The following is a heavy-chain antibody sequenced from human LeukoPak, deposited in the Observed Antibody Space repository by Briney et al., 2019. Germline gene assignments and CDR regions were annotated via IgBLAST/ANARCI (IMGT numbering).Heavy chain of an antibody. Sequence: GGSLRLSCAASGFTISTYGMNWFRQAPRKGLEWVSVIFGSGDSTYYADSVKGRFTISRDRSKNTLYLEMHSLRADDTAVYYCAKDQKPDSGYDIDYWGQGTLVTVSS. J-gene: IGHJ4*02. D-gene: IGHD5-12*01. CDR2: IFGSGDST. CDR3: AKDQKPDSGYDIDY. V-gene: IGHV3-23*01. CDR1: GFTISTYG.